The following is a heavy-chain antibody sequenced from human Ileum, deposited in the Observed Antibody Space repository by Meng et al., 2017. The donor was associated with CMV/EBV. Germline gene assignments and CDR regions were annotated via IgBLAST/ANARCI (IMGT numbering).Heavy chain of an antibody. Sequence: GGSLRPSCAASGLTFSSFEMNWVRQSPGRGLEWLAYINPSGSVMEYADSVQGRFTISRDNAKNSVYVQMNNLRVEDTAVYYCATYNRYGYNAHFFDYWGQGTLVTVSS. CDR1: GLTFSSFE. V-gene: IGHV3-48*03. CDR2: INPSGSVM. J-gene: IGHJ4*02. CDR3: ATYNRYGYNAHFFDY. D-gene: IGHD5-12*01.